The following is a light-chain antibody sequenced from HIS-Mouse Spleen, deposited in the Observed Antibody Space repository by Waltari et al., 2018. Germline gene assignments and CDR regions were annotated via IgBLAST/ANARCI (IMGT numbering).Light chain of an antibody. Sequence: DIVMTQSPDSLAVSLGERPTINCKSRQSVLYSSNNTNYLTWYQQKPGHPPKLLIYWASTRESGVPDRFSGSGSGTDFTLTISSLQAEDVAVYYCQQYYSTPPTFGQETKVEIK. V-gene: IGKV4-1*01. CDR1: QSVLYSSNNTNY. CDR3: QQYYSTPPT. CDR2: WAS. J-gene: IGKJ1*01.